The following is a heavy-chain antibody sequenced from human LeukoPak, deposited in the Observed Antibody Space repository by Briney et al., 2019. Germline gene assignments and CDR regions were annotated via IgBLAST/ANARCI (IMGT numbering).Heavy chain of an antibody. J-gene: IGHJ4*02. V-gene: IGHV3-33*06. CDR1: GFTFSSYG. CDR2: IWYGGSNK. CDR3: AKEGSSWSSSDFDY. Sequence: GGSLRLSCAASGFTFSSYGMHWVRQAPGKGLEWVAVIWYGGSNKYYADSVKGRFTISRDNSKNTLYLQMNSLRAEDTAVYYCAKEGSSWSSSDFDYWGQGTLVTVSS. D-gene: IGHD6-13*01.